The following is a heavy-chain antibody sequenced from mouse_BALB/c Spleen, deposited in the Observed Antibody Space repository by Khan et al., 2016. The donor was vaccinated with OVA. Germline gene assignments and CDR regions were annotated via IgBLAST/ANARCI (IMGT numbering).Heavy chain of an antibody. CDR1: GYSITSDYA. CDR3: ARGKLLLRYPDYFDY. V-gene: IGHV3-2*02. D-gene: IGHD1-1*01. Sequence: EVQLVESGPGLVKPSQSLSLTCTVTGYSITSDYAWNWIRQFPGNKLGWMGYIGYSGSTTYNPSLKSRISITRDTSKNQFFLQLISVTTEDTATYYCARGKLLLRYPDYFDYWGHGTTLTVSS. CDR2: IGYSGST. J-gene: IGHJ2*01.